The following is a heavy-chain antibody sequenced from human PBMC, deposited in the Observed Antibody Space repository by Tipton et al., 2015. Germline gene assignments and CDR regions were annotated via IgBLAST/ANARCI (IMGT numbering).Heavy chain of an antibody. J-gene: IGHJ1*01. D-gene: IGHD6-25*01. V-gene: IGHV4-61*08. CDR3: VRDAGIIAAPSRYFQY. CDR1: GGSISSSGYY. Sequence: TLSLTCTVSGGSISSSGYYWSWVRQPPGKGLEWIGYIYHTGSTIYNPSLKSRVTISLDRSKNQFSFRLTSVTAADTAMYYCVRDAGIIAAPSRYFQYWGQGALVTVSS. CDR2: IYHTGST.